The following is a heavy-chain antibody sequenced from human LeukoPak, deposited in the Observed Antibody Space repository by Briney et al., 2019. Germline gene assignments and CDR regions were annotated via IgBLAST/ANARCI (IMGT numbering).Heavy chain of an antibody. D-gene: IGHD2-2*01. CDR2: INHSGST. Sequence: SETLSLTCAVYGGSFSGYYWSWIRQPPGKGLEWIGEINHSGSTNYNPSPKSRVTISVDTSKNQFSLKLSSVTAADTAVYYCARVDCSSTSCYDRFFDYWGQGTLVTVSS. CDR3: ARVDCSSTSCYDRFFDY. J-gene: IGHJ4*02. CDR1: GGSFSGYY. V-gene: IGHV4-34*01.